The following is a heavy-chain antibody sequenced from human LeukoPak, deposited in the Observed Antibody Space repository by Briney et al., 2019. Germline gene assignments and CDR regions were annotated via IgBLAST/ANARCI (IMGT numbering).Heavy chain of an antibody. CDR2: INIGGTNT. Sequence: GGSLRLSCAASGFTFNDYYMSWIRQAPGKGLEWLSYINIGGTNTHYADSVKGRFTISRDNAKKSPYLEMNNLRAEDTAVYYCATDGAGFDTWGQGVLVTVSS. CDR1: GFTFNDYY. CDR3: ATDGAGFDT. V-gene: IGHV3-11*01. J-gene: IGHJ5*02.